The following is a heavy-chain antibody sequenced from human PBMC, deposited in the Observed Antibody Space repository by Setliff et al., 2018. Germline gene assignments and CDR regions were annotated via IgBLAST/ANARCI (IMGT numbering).Heavy chain of an antibody. CDR3: AREKGYYNSGSYKYWFDP. Sequence: GESLKISCKTSGFSFTTNWIVWVRQMPGKGLEWVGIIYPGDSDTRYSPSLQGQVTIITDESTSTAYMDLSSLTSDDTAIYYCAREKGYYNSGSYKYWFDPWGQGTLVTVSS. D-gene: IGHD3-10*01. CDR2: IYPGDSDT. CDR1: GFSFTTNW. J-gene: IGHJ5*02. V-gene: IGHV5-51*01.